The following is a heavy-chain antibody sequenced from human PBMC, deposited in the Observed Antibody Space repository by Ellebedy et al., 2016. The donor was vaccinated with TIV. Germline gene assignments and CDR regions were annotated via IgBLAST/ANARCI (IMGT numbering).Heavy chain of an antibody. Sequence: PGGPLRLSCAASGFTFSSYWMHWVRQAPGKGLVWVSRITSDGIGTSYADSVQGRVTISRDNAKHTLYLQMNSLRAEDTAVYYCATLGSSSTFDYWGQGTLVTVSS. CDR2: ITSDGIGT. J-gene: IGHJ4*02. D-gene: IGHD6-6*01. CDR1: GFTFSSYW. CDR3: ATLGSSSTFDY. V-gene: IGHV3-74*01.